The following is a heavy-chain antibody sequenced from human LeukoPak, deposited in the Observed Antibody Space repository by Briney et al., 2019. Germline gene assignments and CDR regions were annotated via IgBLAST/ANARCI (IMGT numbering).Heavy chain of an antibody. CDR2: ISAYNGNT. J-gene: IGHJ4*02. Sequence: APVKVSCKASGYTFTSYGISWVRQAPGQGLEWMGWISAYNGNTNYAQKLQGRVTMTTDTSTSTAYMELRSLRSDDTAVYYCARVKYDFWSGYSAGSEFDYWGQGTLVTVSS. V-gene: IGHV1-18*01. D-gene: IGHD3-3*01. CDR1: GYTFTSYG. CDR3: ARVKYDFWSGYSAGSEFDY.